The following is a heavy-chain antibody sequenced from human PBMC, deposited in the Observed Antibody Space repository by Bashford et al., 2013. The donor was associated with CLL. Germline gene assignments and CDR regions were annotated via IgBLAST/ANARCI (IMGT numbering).Heavy chain of an antibody. Sequence: ASVKVSCKASGYTFTSYGISWVRQAPGQGLEWMGWISAYNGNTNYAQKLQGRVTMTTDTSTSTAYMELRSLRSDDTTVYYCARLSEMATISSYAFDIWGQGTMVTVSS. CDR2: ISAYNGNT. CDR3: ARLSEMATISSYAFDI. J-gene: IGHJ3*02. D-gene: IGHD5-24*01. V-gene: IGHV1-18*01. CDR1: GYTFTSYG.